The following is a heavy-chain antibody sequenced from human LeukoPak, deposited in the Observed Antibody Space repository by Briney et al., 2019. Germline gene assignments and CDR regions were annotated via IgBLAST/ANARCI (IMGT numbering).Heavy chain of an antibody. CDR1: GGSISGSSYY. V-gene: IGHV4-39*02. CDR2: IYYSGST. CDR3: ARGPRGASDY. Sequence: SETLSLTCTVSGGSISGSSYYWGWIRQPPGKGLEWIGSIYYSGSTYYNPSLKSRVTISVDTSKNQFSLKLNSVTAADTAVYYCARGPRGASDYWGQGTLVTVSS. D-gene: IGHD3-10*01. J-gene: IGHJ4*02.